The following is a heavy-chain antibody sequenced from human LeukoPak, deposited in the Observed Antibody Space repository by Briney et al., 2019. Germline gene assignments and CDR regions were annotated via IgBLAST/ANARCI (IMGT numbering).Heavy chain of an antibody. CDR2: IYYSGST. V-gene: IGHV4-59*01. Sequence: SETLSLTCTASGGSISSYYWSWIRQPPGKGLEWIGYIYYSGSTNYNPSLKSRVTISVDTSKNQFSLKLSSVTAADTAVYYCARDILCGGDCSYFDYWGQGTLVTVSS. CDR1: GGSISSYY. J-gene: IGHJ4*02. D-gene: IGHD2-21*01. CDR3: ARDILCGGDCSYFDY.